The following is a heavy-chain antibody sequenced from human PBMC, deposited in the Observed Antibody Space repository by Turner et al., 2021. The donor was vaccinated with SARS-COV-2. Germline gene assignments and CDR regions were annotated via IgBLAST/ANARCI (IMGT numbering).Heavy chain of an antibody. Sequence: QVQLVESGGGVVQPGRSLRLSCAASGFTLSSYGLHWVRQAPGKGLEWVAVISYDGSNNYYADSVKGRFTISRDNSKNTLYLQMNSLRAEDTAVYYCAKDGAPFLLYFGEPTFYFDYWGQGTLVTVSS. V-gene: IGHV3-30*18. J-gene: IGHJ4*02. CDR3: AKDGAPFLLYFGEPTFYFDY. D-gene: IGHD3-10*01. CDR2: ISYDGSNN. CDR1: GFTLSSYG.